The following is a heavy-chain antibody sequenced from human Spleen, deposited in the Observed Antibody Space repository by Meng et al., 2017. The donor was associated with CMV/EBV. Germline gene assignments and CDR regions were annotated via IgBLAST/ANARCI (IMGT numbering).Heavy chain of an antibody. J-gene: IGHJ6*02. CDR1: GGTFSSYA. D-gene: IGHD2-2*01. CDR2: IIPIFGTA. V-gene: IGHV1-69*06. CDR3: ARGTQLYCSSTSCLGGYYYYYGMDV. Sequence: SVKVSCKASGGTFSSYAISWVRQAPGQGLEWMGGIIPIFGTANYAQKFQGRVTITADKSTSTAYMELSSLRSEDTAVYYCARGTQLYCSSTSCLGGYYYYYGMDVWGQGTTVTVSS.